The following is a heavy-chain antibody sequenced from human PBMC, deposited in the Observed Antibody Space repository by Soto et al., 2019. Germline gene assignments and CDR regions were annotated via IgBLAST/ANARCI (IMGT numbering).Heavy chain of an antibody. CDR1: GGSASSGDYF. CDR2: IYYSGST. D-gene: IGHD3-10*01. CDR3: ARSPNYYYYGFDV. V-gene: IGHV4-61*08. Sequence: SETLSLTCTVSGGSASSGDYFWSWLRQSPGKRLEWIAYIYYSGSTNYSPSLKSRATISVDTSKSQVSLTLTSMTAADAALYYCARSPNYYYYGFDVWGQGTAVTVSS. J-gene: IGHJ6*02.